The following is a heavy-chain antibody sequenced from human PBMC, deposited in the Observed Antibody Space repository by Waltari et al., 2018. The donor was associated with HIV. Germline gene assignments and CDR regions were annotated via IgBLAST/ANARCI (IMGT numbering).Heavy chain of an antibody. CDR2: IKQDGAEE. CDR3: ASHRYSGYDKYFYYYYGMDV. D-gene: IGHD5-12*01. J-gene: IGHJ6*02. Sequence: EWVANIKQDGAEEYYVASVRGRFTISRDNAKNLLYLQMNSLRTEDTAVYYCASHRYSGYDKYFYYYYGMDVWGQGTTVTVS. V-gene: IGHV3-7*01.